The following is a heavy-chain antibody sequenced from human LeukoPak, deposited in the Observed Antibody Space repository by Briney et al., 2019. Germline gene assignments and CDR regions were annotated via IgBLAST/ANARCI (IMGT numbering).Heavy chain of an antibody. CDR1: GYTFTGYY. J-gene: IGHJ5*02. CDR2: INPNSGGT. Sequence: GASVKVSCKASGYTFTGYYMHWVRQAPGQGLEWMGWINPNSGGTNYAQKFQGRVTMTRDTSISTAYMELSRLRSDDTAVYYCARTPIEVVVAATNNWFDPWGQGTLVTVSS. D-gene: IGHD2-15*01. V-gene: IGHV1-2*02. CDR3: ARTPIEVVVAATNNWFDP.